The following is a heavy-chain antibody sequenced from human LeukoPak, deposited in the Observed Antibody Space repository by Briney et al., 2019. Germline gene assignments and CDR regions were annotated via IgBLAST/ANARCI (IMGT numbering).Heavy chain of an antibody. CDR1: EFTFSSYW. V-gene: IGHV3-7*01. CDR3: ARDYGDGKNYFDY. D-gene: IGHD4-17*01. J-gene: IGHJ4*02. CDR2: IKQDGSEK. Sequence: GGSLRLSCVASEFTFSSYWMNWVRQAPGKGLEWVANIKQDGSEKYYVDSVKGRFTISRDNSKNTLYLQMNSLRAEDTAVYYCARDYGDGKNYFDYWGQGTLVTVSS.